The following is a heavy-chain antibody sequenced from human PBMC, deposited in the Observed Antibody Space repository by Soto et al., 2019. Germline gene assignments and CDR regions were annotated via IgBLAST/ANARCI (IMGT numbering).Heavy chain of an antibody. CDR3: AHRGGSRGSGRGAWFDP. CDR1: GFSLSTSGVG. CDR2: IYWNDDK. V-gene: IGHV2-5*01. Sequence: QITLKESGPTLVKPTQTLTLTCTFSGFSLSTSGVGVGWIRQPPGKALEWLALIYWNDDKRYSPSLKSRLTITKDASKNPVVLTMTNMDPLDTATYYCAHRGGSRGSGRGAWFDPWGQGTLVTVSS. J-gene: IGHJ5*02. D-gene: IGHD3-10*01.